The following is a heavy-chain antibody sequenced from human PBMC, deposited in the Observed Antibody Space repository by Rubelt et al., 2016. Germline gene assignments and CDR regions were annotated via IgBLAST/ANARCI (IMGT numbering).Heavy chain of an antibody. CDR2: ISSSSSYI. Sequence: VQPGESLRLSCAASGFSFNLYWMSWLRRAPGKGLEWVSSISSSSSYIYYADSVKGRFTISRDNAKNSLYPQMNSLRAEDTAVYYCANQLNGDYPYDAFDIWGQGTMVTVSS. V-gene: IGHV3-21*01. CDR1: GFSFNLYW. D-gene: IGHD4-17*01. J-gene: IGHJ3*02. CDR3: ANQLNGDYPYDAFDI.